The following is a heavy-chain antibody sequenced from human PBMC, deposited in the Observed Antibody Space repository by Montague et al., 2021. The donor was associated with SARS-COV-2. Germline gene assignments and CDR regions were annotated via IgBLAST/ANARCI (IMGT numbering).Heavy chain of an antibody. CDR3: ARGRPVQGSFRHFDSISSGALDI. Sequence: SETLSLTCAVSRGSFSNYYWTWIRQSPGKGLEWIGDINQCGAPNYTPSXXSRVTISLDTSKKQISLKLNSVTVADTAVFFCARGRPVQGSFRHFDSISSGALDIWAQGSLVIVSS. J-gene: IGHJ3*02. CDR1: RGSFSNYY. CDR2: INQCGAP. D-gene: IGHD3-9*01. V-gene: IGHV4-34*01.